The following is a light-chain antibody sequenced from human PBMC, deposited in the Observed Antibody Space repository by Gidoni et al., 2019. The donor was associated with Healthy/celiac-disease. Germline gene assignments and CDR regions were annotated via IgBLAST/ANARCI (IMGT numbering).Light chain of an antibody. V-gene: IGLV2-14*03. CDR1: SSYVGGYNN. CDR2: DVS. CDR3: SSYTSSSTLV. J-gene: IGLJ2*01. Sequence: QSALTQPASVSGSPGQPTTISCTGTSSYVGGYNNVPGYQQHPGKAPKLMIYDVSNRPSGVSHRFSGAKSGNTASLTIAGLQAEDEADYYCSSYTSSSTLVFGGGTKLTVL.